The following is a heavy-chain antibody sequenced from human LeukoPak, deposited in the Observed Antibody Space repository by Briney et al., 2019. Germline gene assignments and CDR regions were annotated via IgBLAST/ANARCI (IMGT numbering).Heavy chain of an antibody. J-gene: IGHJ4*02. Sequence: GASVKVSCKASGYTFTSYYMHWVRQAPGQGLEWMGGIIPIFGTANYAQKFQGRVTITADESTSTAYMELSSLRSEDTAVYYCASERYHQTFDYWGQGTLVTVSS. CDR3: ASERYHQTFDY. CDR1: GYTFTSYY. V-gene: IGHV1-69*13. D-gene: IGHD2-2*01. CDR2: IIPIFGTA.